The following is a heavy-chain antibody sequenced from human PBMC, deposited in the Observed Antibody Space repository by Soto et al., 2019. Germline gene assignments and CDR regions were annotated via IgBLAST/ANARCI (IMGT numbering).Heavy chain of an antibody. V-gene: IGHV4-31*03. CDR1: GGSISSGGYY. D-gene: IGHD1-26*01. J-gene: IGHJ4*02. CDR2: IYYSGST. CDR3: ARVSSGSYLYYFDY. Sequence: QVQLQESGPGLVKPSQTLSLTCTVSGGSISSGGYYWSWFRQHPGKGLEWIGYIYYSGSTYYNPSLKSRVTISVDTSKNQFSLKLSSVTAADTAVYYCARVSSGSYLYYFDYWGQGTLVTVSS.